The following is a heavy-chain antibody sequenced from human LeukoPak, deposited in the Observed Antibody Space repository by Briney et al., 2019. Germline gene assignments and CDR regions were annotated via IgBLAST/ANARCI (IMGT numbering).Heavy chain of an antibody. Sequence: SETLSLTCTVSGGSISSYYWSWIRQPPGKGLEWIGEINHSGSTNYNPSLKSRVTISVDTSKNQFSLKLSSVTAADTAVYYCARLEIGEFGEPPYYYYYYYMDVWGKGTTVTISS. CDR2: INHSGST. D-gene: IGHD3-10*01. CDR1: GGSISSYY. V-gene: IGHV4-34*01. J-gene: IGHJ6*03. CDR3: ARLEIGEFGEPPYYYYYYYMDV.